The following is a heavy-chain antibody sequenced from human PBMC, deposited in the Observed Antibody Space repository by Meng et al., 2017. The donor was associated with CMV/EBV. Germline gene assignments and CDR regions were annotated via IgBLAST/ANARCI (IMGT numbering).Heavy chain of an antibody. CDR2: IYPGDSDT. CDR3: ARSIVVVRQEIYYFDY. J-gene: IGHJ4*02. Sequence: GESLKISFKGSGYSFTSYWIGWVRQMPGKGLEWMGIIYPGDSDTRYSPSFQGQVTISADKSISTAYLQWSSLKASDTAMYYCARSIVVVRQEIYYFDYWGQGTLVTVSS. V-gene: IGHV5-51*01. D-gene: IGHD2-2*01. CDR1: GYSFTSYW.